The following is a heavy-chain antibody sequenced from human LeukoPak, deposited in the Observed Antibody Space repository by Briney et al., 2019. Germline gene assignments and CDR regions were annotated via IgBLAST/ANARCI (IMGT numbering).Heavy chain of an antibody. Sequence: PGGSLRLSCAASGFTFSSYGMHWVRQAPGKGLEWVAVISYDGSNKYYADSVKGRFTIFRDNSKNTLYLQMNSLRAEDTAVYYCAKVADSYYYDHWGQGTLVTVSS. CDR2: ISYDGSNK. J-gene: IGHJ4*02. D-gene: IGHD6-6*01. CDR1: GFTFSSYG. V-gene: IGHV3-30*18. CDR3: AKVADSYYYDH.